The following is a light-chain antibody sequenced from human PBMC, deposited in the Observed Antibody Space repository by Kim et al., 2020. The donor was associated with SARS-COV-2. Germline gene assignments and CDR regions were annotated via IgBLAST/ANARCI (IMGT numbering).Light chain of an antibody. CDR2: AAS. CDR3: QQLNSYPGLMYT. J-gene: IGKJ2*01. Sequence: IQLTQSPSSLSASVGDRVTITCRASQGISSYLAWYQQKPGKAPKLLIYAASTLQSGVPSRFSGSGSGTDFTLTISSLQPEDFATYYCQQLNSYPGLMYTFGQGTKLEI. CDR1: QGISSY. V-gene: IGKV1-9*01.